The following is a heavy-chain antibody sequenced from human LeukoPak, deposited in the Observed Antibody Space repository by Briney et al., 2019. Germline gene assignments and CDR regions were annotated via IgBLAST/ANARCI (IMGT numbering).Heavy chain of an antibody. CDR3: ARDDSSGYSYYYYGMDV. V-gene: IGHV3-30-3*01. Sequence: SGRSLRLSCAASGFTFSSYAMHWVRQAPGKGLEWVAVISHDGSNKYYADSVKGRFTISRDNSKNTLYLQMNSLRAEDTAVYYCARDDSSGYSYYYYGMDVWGQGTTVTVSS. J-gene: IGHJ6*02. CDR2: ISHDGSNK. CDR1: GFTFSSYA. D-gene: IGHD3-22*01.